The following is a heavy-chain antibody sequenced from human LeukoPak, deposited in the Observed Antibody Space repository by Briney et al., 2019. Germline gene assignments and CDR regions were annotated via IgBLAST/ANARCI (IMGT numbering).Heavy chain of an antibody. Sequence: ASVKVSCKASGGTFSSYAISWVRQAPGQGLEWMGGIIPIFGTANYAQKFQGRVTITADESTSTAYMELSSLRSEDAAVYYCARVADYSNRYYFDYWGQGTLVTVSS. V-gene: IGHV1-69*13. D-gene: IGHD4-11*01. CDR1: GGTFSSYA. CDR2: IIPIFGTA. CDR3: ARVADYSNRYYFDY. J-gene: IGHJ4*02.